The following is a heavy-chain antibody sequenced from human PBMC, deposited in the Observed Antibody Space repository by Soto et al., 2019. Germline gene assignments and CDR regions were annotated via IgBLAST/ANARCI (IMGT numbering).Heavy chain of an antibody. J-gene: IGHJ6*02. D-gene: IGHD3-3*01. Sequence: QVQLVQSGAAVKKPGTSVKVSCKASGGTFSSYAISWVRQAPVQGLEWMGGIIPIFGTAKYAQEFQGRVTITADESTSTGYMELSSLRSEDTAVYYCASGDYDSWSGPGGGMDVWGQGTTVTVSS. CDR2: IIPIFGTA. CDR3: ASGDYDSWSGPGGGMDV. V-gene: IGHV1-69*12. CDR1: GGTFSSYA.